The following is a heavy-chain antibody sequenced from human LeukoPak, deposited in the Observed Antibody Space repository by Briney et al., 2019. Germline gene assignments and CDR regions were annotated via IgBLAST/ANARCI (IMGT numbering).Heavy chain of an antibody. V-gene: IGHV3-21*01. CDR1: GFTFSSYS. J-gene: IGHJ4*02. Sequence: PGGSLRLSCAAPGFTFSSYSMNWVRQAPGKGLEWVSSISSSSSYVYYADSVKGRFTISRDNAKNSLYLQMNSLRAEDTAVYYCAREAYGSGSYDDYWGQGTLVTVSS. D-gene: IGHD3-10*01. CDR2: ISSSSSYV. CDR3: AREAYGSGSYDDY.